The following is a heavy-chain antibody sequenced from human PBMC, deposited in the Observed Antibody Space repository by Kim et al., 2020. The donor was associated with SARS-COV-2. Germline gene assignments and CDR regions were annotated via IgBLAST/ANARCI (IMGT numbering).Heavy chain of an antibody. J-gene: IGHJ6*03. D-gene: IGHD3-3*01. V-gene: IGHV4-59*01. CDR3: ARGIREELRFLEWLSNYYYYYRVV. CDR2: IYYSGST. CDR1: GGSISSYY. Sequence: SETLSLTCTVSGGSISSYYWSWIRQPPGKGLEWIGYIYYSGSTNYNPSLKSRVTISVDTSKNQFSLKLSSVTVADTAVYYCARGIREELRFLEWLSNYYYYYRVVWGKETTVTASS.